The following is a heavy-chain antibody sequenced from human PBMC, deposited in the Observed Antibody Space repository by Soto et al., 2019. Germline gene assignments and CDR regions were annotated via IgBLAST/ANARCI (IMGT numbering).Heavy chain of an antibody. V-gene: IGHV1-18*01. CDR3: ARGPTDYYDNSGNYFLDY. CDR2: ISTYNGNT. J-gene: IGHJ4*02. D-gene: IGHD3-22*01. CDR1: GYTFTTYG. Sequence: QVQLVQSGAEVRKPGAVVKVTCKASGYTFTTYGMSWVRQAPGQGLDWMGWISTYNGNTKYAERLQGRVTMTTDTTTSTAYMELRSLRSDDTAVYYCARGPTDYYDNSGNYFLDYWGQGTLVTVSS.